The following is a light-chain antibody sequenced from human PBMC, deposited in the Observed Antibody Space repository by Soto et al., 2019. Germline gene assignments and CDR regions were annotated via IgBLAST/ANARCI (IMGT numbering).Light chain of an antibody. Sequence: EIVMTQSPATLSVSPGERATLSCRASQRVTSNLAWYQQSPGRAPRLLIYDTSTRATGIPARFSGSGSGTEFTLTISSLQSEDFAVYYCQQYNNWPPEYTFGQGTKLEIK. CDR3: QQYNNWPPEYT. V-gene: IGKV3-15*01. J-gene: IGKJ2*01. CDR2: DTS. CDR1: QRVTSN.